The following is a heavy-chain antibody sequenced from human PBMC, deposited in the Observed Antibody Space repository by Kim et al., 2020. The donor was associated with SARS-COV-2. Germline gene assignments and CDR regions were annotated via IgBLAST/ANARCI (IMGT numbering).Heavy chain of an antibody. CDR2: ISEGLVSP. D-gene: IGHD3-10*01. CDR3: REGNYASGYLYY. V-gene: IGHV3-43*02. J-gene: IGHJ1*01. Sequence: GGSLRLSCDASGFSFDNYDLHWVRQPPGKGLEWVSLISEGLVSPYAAAAKEGRSIFTRNNKENFLFLQTDSLTADATAIYYCREGNYASGYLYYWGQGT. CDR1: GFSFDNYD.